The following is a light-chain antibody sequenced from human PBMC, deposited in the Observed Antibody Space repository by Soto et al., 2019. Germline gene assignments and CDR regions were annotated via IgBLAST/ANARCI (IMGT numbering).Light chain of an antibody. Sequence: EIVMTQSPATLSVSPVERATLSCMASQSVSSNLAWYQQKPGQAPRLLIYGASTRATGIPARFSGSGSGTEFTLTISSLQSEDFAVYYCQQYNNWPSWTFGQGTKVDIK. V-gene: IGKV3-15*01. CDR3: QQYNNWPSWT. J-gene: IGKJ1*01. CDR2: GAS. CDR1: QSVSSN.